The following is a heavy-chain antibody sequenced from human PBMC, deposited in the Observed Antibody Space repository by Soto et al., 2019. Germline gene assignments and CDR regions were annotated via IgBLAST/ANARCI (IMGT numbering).Heavy chain of an antibody. J-gene: IGHJ4*02. V-gene: IGHV1-8*01. Sequence: QVQLVQSGAEVKQPGASVKVSCKASGYTFTSYDINWVRQATGQGLEWMGWMNPNSGNTGYAQKFQCSATMTRNTSISTAYMELSSLSSEDTAVYYCARDCDHDYAHFDYWGQGTLVTVSS. CDR2: MNPNSGNT. CDR1: GYTFTSYD. CDR3: ARDCDHDYAHFDY. D-gene: IGHD4-17*01.